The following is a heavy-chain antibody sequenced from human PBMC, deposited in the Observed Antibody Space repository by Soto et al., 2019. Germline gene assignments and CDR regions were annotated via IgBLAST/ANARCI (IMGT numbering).Heavy chain of an antibody. CDR1: EYTFTSYV. CDR2: INAGNGNT. D-gene: IGHD4-4*01. CDR3: ARELQGLYYFDY. Sequence: QVQVVQSGAEVKKPGASVKVACKASEYTFTSYVIHWVRQAPGLSLEWMGWINAGNGNTKYSQKFQGRVTITRDTSACTAYMELSSLRSEDTAVYYCARELQGLYYFDYWGQGTLVTVSS. J-gene: IGHJ4*02. V-gene: IGHV1-3*01.